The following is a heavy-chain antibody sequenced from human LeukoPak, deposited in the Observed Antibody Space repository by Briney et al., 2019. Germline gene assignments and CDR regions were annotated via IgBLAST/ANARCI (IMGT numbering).Heavy chain of an antibody. D-gene: IGHD3-16*01. J-gene: IGHJ5*02. CDR2: INPNSGGT. Sequence: ASVKVSCKASGFTFTGYYMHWVRQAPGQGLEWMGWINPNSGGTNYAQKFQGRVTMTRDTSITTAYMELTSLRSDDTAVYYCARASFWESPINWFAPWGQGTLVTVSS. CDR1: GFTFTGYY. V-gene: IGHV1-2*02. CDR3: ARASFWESPINWFAP.